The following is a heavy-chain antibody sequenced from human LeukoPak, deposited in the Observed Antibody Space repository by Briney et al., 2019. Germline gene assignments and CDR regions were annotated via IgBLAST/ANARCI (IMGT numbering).Heavy chain of an antibody. J-gene: IGHJ4*02. D-gene: IGHD3-10*01. V-gene: IGHV3-23*01. Sequence: PGGSLRLSCAASGFTFSSCALSWVRQAPGKGLEWVSPVSVNGGTTYYADSVKGRFTISRDDSKNTLYPQMNSLRAEDTAVYFCAKELHGSGNYAFDYWGQGTLVTVSS. CDR2: VSVNGGTT. CDR3: AKELHGSGNYAFDY. CDR1: GFTFSSCA.